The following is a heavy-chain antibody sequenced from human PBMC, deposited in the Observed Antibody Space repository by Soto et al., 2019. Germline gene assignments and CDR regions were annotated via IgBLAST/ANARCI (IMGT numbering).Heavy chain of an antibody. Sequence: VGSLRLACAASGFTFSSFWMSWVRQAPGKGLEWVANIKTDGSETHYVDSVKGRFTISRDNPKTSLFLQMNSLRVEDTAVYFCTSDRYPRFYHGSGSYPYYWGQGTPVTVSS. V-gene: IGHV3-7*03. CDR1: GFTFSSFW. CDR3: TSDRYPRFYHGSGSYPYY. D-gene: IGHD3-10*01. J-gene: IGHJ4*02. CDR2: IKTDGSET.